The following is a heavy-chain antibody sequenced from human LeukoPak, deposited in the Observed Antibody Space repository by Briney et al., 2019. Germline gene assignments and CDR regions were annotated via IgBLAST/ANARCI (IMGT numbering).Heavy chain of an antibody. D-gene: IGHD1-1*01. CDR3: ATDSPETAAFDY. J-gene: IGHJ4*02. Sequence: PGGSLRLSCTASGFSFSTYSMNWVRQAPGKGLEWVSYIVGSSSNIYYADSVKGRFTISRDNAKNSLYLQMDSLRVEDTAVYYCATDSPETAAFDYWGQGTLVTDSS. CDR1: GFSFSTYS. CDR2: IVGSSSNI. V-gene: IGHV3-48*04.